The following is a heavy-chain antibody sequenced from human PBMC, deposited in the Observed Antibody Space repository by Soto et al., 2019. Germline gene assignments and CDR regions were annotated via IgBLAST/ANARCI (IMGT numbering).Heavy chain of an antibody. V-gene: IGHV1-69*01. CDR1: GDTFKNCV. CDR2: IIPLFGTT. D-gene: IGHD3-10*01. CDR3: AAELGFGKLSVV. Sequence: QVQVVQSGVEVRRPGSSVKVSCKASGDTFKNCVISWVRQAPGQGLEWMGGIIPLFGTTDFAQRFQGRLTITTEESSTTAYMELSRLRSEDTATYYFAAELGFGKLSVVWGQGTKVIVSS. J-gene: IGHJ6*02.